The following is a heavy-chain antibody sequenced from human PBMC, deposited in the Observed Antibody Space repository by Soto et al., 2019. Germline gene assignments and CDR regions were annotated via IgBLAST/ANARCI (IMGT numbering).Heavy chain of an antibody. D-gene: IGHD2-2*01. CDR1: GFSVNDIY. CDR3: TREGPDCTTTSCYQRGFDY. J-gene: IGHJ4*02. Sequence: EVQLVESGGGLVQPGGSLRLSCVASGFSVNDIYMSWVRQGPGKGLEWVSIISGGGGAYYADSVKGRFTISRDNSKNTLYLQMTNLRADDTAMYYCTREGPDCTTTSCYQRGFDYWGQGTLVTVSS. CDR2: ISGGGGA. V-gene: IGHV3-66*01.